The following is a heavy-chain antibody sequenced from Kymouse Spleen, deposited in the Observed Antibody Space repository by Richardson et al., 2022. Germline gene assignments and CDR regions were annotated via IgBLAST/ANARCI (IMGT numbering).Heavy chain of an antibody. CDR1: GFTFSSYG. CDR2: ISYDGSNK. CDR3: AKEGSWIQVDY. Sequence: QVQLVESGGGVVQPGRSLRLSCAASGFTFSSYGMHWVRQAPGKGLEWVAVISYDGSNKYYADSVKGRFTISRDNSKNTLYLQMNSLRAEDTAVYYCAKEGSWIQVDYWGQGTLVTVSS. D-gene: IGHD5-18,IGHD5-18*01. V-gene: IGHV3-30*18. J-gene: IGHJ4*02.